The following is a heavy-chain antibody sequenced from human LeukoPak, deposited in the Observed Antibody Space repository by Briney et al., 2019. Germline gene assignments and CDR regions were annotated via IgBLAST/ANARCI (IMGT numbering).Heavy chain of an antibody. J-gene: IGHJ2*01. D-gene: IGHD3-22*01. CDR1: GDIFSTYY. Sequence: GASVRVSCKASGDIFSTYYIQWVRQAPGQGLEWMGMINPQGGTTSYAQKFQDRVTMTRDTSTSTVYMQLSSLRSEDTAVYYCARGGVRDTSGWSNWYFDLWGRGTLVTVSS. V-gene: IGHV1-46*01. CDR3: ARGGVRDTSGWSNWYFDL. CDR2: INPQGGTT.